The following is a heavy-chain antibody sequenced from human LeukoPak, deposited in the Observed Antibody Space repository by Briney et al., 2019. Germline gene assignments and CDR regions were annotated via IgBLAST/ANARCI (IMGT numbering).Heavy chain of an antibody. CDR3: AKDRCSNGIGCYYYYMEV. J-gene: IGHJ6*03. CDR1: GFTFSSYV. CDR2: ISYDGSNE. V-gene: IGHV3-30*04. Sequence: PGGSLRLSCAASGFTFSSYVMHWVRQAPGKGLEWVAIISYDGSNEYYADSVKGRFTISRDNSNNILYLQMNSLRTEDTAVYYCAKDRCSNGIGCYYYYMEVWGKGTTVTISS. D-gene: IGHD2-8*01.